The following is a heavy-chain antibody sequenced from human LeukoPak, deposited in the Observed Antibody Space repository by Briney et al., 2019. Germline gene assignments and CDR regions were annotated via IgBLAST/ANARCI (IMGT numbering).Heavy chain of an antibody. CDR3: ARGGALAERWEY. CDR2: IKHDGSEK. V-gene: IGHV3-7*01. Sequence: GGSLRLSCAASGFTFSTYWMTWIRQAPGKGLEWVANIKHDGSEKYYVASVKGRFTISRDNAKNSLCLQMNSLRAEDTAVYYGARGGALAERWEYGAQGPRATVSS. J-gene: IGHJ4*02. CDR1: GFTFSTYW. D-gene: IGHD6-19*01.